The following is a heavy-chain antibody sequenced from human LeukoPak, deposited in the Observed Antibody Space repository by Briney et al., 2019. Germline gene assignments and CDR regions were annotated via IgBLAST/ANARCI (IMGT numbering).Heavy chain of an antibody. CDR3: ARAAGHCSGGSCYSGGYYGMDV. J-gene: IGHJ6*02. Sequence: ASVKVSCKASGYTFTGYCMHWVRQAPGQGFEWMGWINPNSGGTNYAQKFQGRVTMTRDTSISTAYMELSRLRSDDTAVYYCARAAGHCSGGSCYSGGYYGMDVWGQGTTVTVSS. CDR1: GYTFTGYC. D-gene: IGHD2-15*01. CDR2: INPNSGGT. V-gene: IGHV1-2*02.